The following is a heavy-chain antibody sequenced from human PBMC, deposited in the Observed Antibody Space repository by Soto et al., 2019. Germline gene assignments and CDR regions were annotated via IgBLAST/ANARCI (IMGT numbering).Heavy chain of an antibody. CDR1: GFTFTSYS. D-gene: IGHD1-26*01. J-gene: IGHJ4*02. Sequence: PGGLLRLPCAASGFTFTSYSMNWVRQAPGKGLEWVSYISSSSTIYYADSMKGRFTISRDHAKNSLYLQVNSLRDEYTAVYYCVRGGATILAFWGRGTLVTVSS. V-gene: IGHV3-48*02. CDR3: VRGGATILAF. CDR2: ISSSSTI.